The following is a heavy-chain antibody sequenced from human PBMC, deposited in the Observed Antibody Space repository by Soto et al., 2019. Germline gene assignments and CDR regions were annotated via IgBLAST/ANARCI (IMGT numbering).Heavy chain of an antibody. Sequence: ASVKVSCKASGYTFTSYDINCVRQATGQVLEWMGWMNPNSGNTGYAQKFQGRVTMTRNTSISTAYMELSSLRSEDTAVYYCARVLGYCSSTSCRDWYFDLWGRGTLVTVSS. D-gene: IGHD2-2*01. CDR1: GYTFTSYD. J-gene: IGHJ2*01. V-gene: IGHV1-8*01. CDR2: MNPNSGNT. CDR3: ARVLGYCSSTSCRDWYFDL.